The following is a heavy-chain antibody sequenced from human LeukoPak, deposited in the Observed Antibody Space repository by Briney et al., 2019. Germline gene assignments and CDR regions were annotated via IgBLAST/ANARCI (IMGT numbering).Heavy chain of an antibody. CDR2: IRQDGSEN. V-gene: IGHV3-7*01. D-gene: IGHD6-13*01. CDR3: VRGSGLAAGIFEY. Sequence: GGSLRLSCAASGFTFSSYAMSWVRQAPGKGLEWVANIRQDGSENYYVDSVKGRFTISRDNAKNSLYLQMNSLRVEDTAVYYCVRGSGLAAGIFEYWGQGTLVTVSS. CDR1: GFTFSSYA. J-gene: IGHJ4*02.